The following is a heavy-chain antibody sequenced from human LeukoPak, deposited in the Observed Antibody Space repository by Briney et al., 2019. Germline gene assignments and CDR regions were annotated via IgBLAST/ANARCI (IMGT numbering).Heavy chain of an antibody. CDR3: ASNAPGYYYYMDV. Sequence: SETLSLTCTVSGGSISSYYWSWIRQPPGKGLEWIGYIYYSGSTNYNPSLKSRVTISVDTSKSQFSLKLSSVTAADTAVYYCASNAPGYYYYMDVWGKGTTVTVSS. CDR1: GGSISSYY. J-gene: IGHJ6*03. CDR2: IYYSGST. V-gene: IGHV4-59*01.